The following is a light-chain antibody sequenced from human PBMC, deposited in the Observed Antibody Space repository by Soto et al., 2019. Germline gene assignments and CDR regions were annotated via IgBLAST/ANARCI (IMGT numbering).Light chain of an antibody. J-gene: IGLJ1*01. V-gene: IGLV1-51*01. CDR3: GSWDSSLSAYA. CDR1: SSNIGGNS. CDR2: DDD. Sequence: QSVLTQPPSVSAAPGQKVTISCSGSSSNIGGNSVSWYQQLPGTAPKLLIYDDDKRPSGIPDRFSGSKSGTSATLGITGFQTGDEADYYCGSWDSSLSAYAFGTGTKVNRP.